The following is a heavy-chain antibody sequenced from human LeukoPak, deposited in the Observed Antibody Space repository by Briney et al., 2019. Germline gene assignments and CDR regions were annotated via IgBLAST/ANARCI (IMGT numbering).Heavy chain of an antibody. CDR1: GFTLSSHG. CDR2: ISYDGSNK. D-gene: IGHD3-22*01. J-gene: IGHJ4*02. V-gene: IGHV3-30*18. Sequence: GRSMTLSCPPYGFTLSSHGMHWVRQAPGDWIEWDAVISYDGSNKNYADSGKGRFTSSRDNSKNTLYLQMNSLRAEDTAVYCCAKDRRSLYYDSSGYYYHSGQGALVTVSS. CDR3: AKDRRSLYYDSSGYYYH.